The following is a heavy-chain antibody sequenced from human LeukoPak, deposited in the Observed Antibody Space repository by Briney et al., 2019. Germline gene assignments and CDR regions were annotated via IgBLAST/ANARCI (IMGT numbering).Heavy chain of an antibody. CDR3: AKGVAPYYFDY. CDR2: ISGSGGST. D-gene: IGHD2-15*01. Sequence: RGSLRLSCAASGFTFSSYAMSWVRQAPGKGLEWVSAISGSGGSTYYADSVKGRFTISRDNSKNSLYLQMNSLRTEDTALYYCAKGVAPYYFDYWGQGTLVTVSS. CDR1: GFTFSSYA. V-gene: IGHV3-23*01. J-gene: IGHJ4*02.